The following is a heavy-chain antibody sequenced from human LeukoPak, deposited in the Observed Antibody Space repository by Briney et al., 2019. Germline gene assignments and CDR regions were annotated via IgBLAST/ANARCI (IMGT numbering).Heavy chain of an antibody. V-gene: IGHV1-69*13. CDR3: ARGVWRVAAQYYYYYMDV. J-gene: IGHJ6*03. Sequence: ASVKVSCKASGGTFSSYAISWVRQAPGQGLEWMGGIIPIFGTANYAQKFQGRVTITADESTSTAYMELSGLRSEDTAVYYCARGVWRVAAQYYYYYMDVWGKGTTVTVSS. CDR1: GGTFSSYA. CDR2: IIPIFGTA. D-gene: IGHD6-6*01.